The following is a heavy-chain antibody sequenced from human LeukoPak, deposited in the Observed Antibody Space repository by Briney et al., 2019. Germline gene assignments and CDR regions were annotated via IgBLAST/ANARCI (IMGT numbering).Heavy chain of an antibody. D-gene: IGHD3-9*01. CDR2: IYYSGST. Sequence: SQTLSLTCTVSGGSISSGDYYWSWIRQPPGKGLEWIGYIYYSGSTYYNPSLKSRVTISVDASKNQFSLKLSSVTAADTAVYYCARESEVLTRENWFDPWGQGTLVTVSS. CDR1: GGSISSGDYY. CDR3: ARESEVLTRENWFDP. V-gene: IGHV4-30-4*01. J-gene: IGHJ5*02.